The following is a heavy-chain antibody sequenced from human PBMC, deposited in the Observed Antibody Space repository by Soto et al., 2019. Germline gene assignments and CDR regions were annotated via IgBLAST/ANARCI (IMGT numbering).Heavy chain of an antibody. CDR2: ISYSGRPT. CDR1: GSTFRSYE. V-gene: IGHV3-48*03. D-gene: IGHD5-12*01. J-gene: IGHJ4*01. Sequence: GGSLRLSCAASGSTFRSYEMNWVRQAPGKGLEWVAYISYSGRPTEYADSVKGRFTISRDNARDSLYLQMNSLRVEDSAIYYCVRDRTAIVATSIDYWGHGTLVTVSS. CDR3: VRDRTAIVATSIDY.